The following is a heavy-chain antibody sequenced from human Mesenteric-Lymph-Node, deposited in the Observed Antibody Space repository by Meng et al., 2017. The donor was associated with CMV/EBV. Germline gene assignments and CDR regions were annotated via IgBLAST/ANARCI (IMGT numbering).Heavy chain of an antibody. Sequence: SETLSLTCTVSGGSISAYYWSWIRQPPGKELEWIGFVYFSGSTSYNPSLKSRVTMSLDTSKNQFSLKLTSVTAADTAVYYCASLSGLNYYYYDIDVWGQGTTVTVSS. D-gene: IGHD6-19*01. CDR1: GGSISAYY. CDR3: ASLSGLNYYYYDIDV. V-gene: IGHV4-59*01. J-gene: IGHJ6*02. CDR2: VYFSGST.